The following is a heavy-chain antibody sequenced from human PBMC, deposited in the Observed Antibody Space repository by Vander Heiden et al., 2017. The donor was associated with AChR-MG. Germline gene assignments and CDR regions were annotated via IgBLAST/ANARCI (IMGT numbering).Heavy chain of an antibody. Sequence: QVQLQQWGAGLLKPSETLSLTCAVYGGSFSGYSWSWIRQPPGKGLEWIGEINHSGSTNYNPSLKSRVTISVDTSKNQFSLKLSSVTAADTAVYYCARGKVLRFLEWARNGLYYMDVWGKGTTVTVSS. CDR1: GGSFSGYS. J-gene: IGHJ6*03. CDR3: ARGKVLRFLEWARNGLYYMDV. V-gene: IGHV4-34*01. D-gene: IGHD3-3*01. CDR2: INHSGST.